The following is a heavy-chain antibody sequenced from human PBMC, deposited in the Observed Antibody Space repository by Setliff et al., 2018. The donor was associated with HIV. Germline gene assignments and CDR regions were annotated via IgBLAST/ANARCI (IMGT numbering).Heavy chain of an antibody. CDR3: ARVVYDSGWKYFDF. V-gene: IGHV2-70*11. CDR1: GFSLTTSGMC. J-gene: IGHJ4*02. Sequence: GSGPTLVNPTQTLTLTCNFSGFSLTTSGMCVSWIRQPPGKALEWLARVDWNNDKSYSTSLKTRLTISKATSRNQVVLTMTDVDPMDTATYYCARVVYDSGWKYFDFWGRGTLVTVSS. D-gene: IGHD6-19*01. CDR2: VDWNNDK.